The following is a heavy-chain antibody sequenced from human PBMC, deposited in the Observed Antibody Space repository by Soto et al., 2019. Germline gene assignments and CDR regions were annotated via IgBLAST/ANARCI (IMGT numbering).Heavy chain of an antibody. Sequence: QVQLQESGPGLVKPSQTLSLTCTVSGGSISSGDYYWSWIRQPPGKGLEWIGYIYYSGSTYYNPSLKNQVTISVDTAKHLCSLKLSSVTAADTGVYYCAVSIGARYFDYWGQGTLVTVSS. V-gene: IGHV4-30-4*01. J-gene: IGHJ4*02. CDR2: IYYSGST. D-gene: IGHD6-6*01. CDR1: GGSISSGDYY. CDR3: AVSIGARYFDY.